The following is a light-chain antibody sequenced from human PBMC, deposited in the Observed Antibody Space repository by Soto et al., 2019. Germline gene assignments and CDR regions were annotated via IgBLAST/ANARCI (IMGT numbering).Light chain of an antibody. CDR3: KHYNSYSEA. V-gene: IGKV1-5*03. CDR2: KAS. CDR1: QTISSW. J-gene: IGKJ1*01. Sequence: DIQMTQSPSTLSGSVGDRVTITCRASQTISSWLAWYQQKPGKAPKLLIYKASTLKSGVQSRFSGSGSGTEFTLTIRSLRPDDFATYYCKHYNSYSEAFGQGTKVDIK.